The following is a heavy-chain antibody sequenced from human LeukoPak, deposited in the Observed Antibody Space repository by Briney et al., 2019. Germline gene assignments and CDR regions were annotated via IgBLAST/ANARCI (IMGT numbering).Heavy chain of an antibody. Sequence: GGSLRLSCAASGFTFSSYGMHWVRQAPGKGLEWVAFIRYDGSNKYYADSVKGRFTISRDNSKNTLYLQMNSLRAEDTAVYYCATLSVVVVPAELNWGQGTLVTVSS. J-gene: IGHJ4*02. D-gene: IGHD2-15*01. CDR3: ATLSVVVVPAELN. CDR1: GFTFSSYG. V-gene: IGHV3-30*02. CDR2: IRYDGSNK.